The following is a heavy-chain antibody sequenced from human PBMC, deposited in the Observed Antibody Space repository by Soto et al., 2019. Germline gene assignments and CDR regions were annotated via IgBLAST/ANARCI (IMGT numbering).Heavy chain of an antibody. D-gene: IGHD1-26*01. CDR2: ISAYTGNT. V-gene: IGHV1-18*01. Sequence: QVPLVQSGGEVKKPGASVKVSCKASGYTFTDYGITWARQAPGQGLEWMGWISAYTGNTNYAQKVQGRVTMSTDTSTSTAYLELRSLRSDDTAVYYCARGPESRSTAYFDYWGQGTLVTVSS. J-gene: IGHJ4*02. CDR3: ARGPESRSTAYFDY. CDR1: GYTFTDYG.